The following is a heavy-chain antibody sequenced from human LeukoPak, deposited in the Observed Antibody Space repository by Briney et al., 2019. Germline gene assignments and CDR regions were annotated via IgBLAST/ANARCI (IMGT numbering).Heavy chain of an antibody. D-gene: IGHD6-19*01. V-gene: IGHV1-46*01. Sequence: ASVKVSCKASGYTFTGYYMHWVRQAPGQGLEWMGWINPSGGSTSYAQKFQGRVTMTRDTSTSTVYMELSSLRSEDTAVYYCARDRSSGWPQTYWFDPWGQGTLVTVSS. CDR3: ARDRSSGWPQTYWFDP. CDR2: INPSGGST. J-gene: IGHJ5*02. CDR1: GYTFTGYY.